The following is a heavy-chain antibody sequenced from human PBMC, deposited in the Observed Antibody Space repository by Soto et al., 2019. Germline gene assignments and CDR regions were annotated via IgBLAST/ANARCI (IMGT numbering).Heavy chain of an antibody. V-gene: IGHV1-2*02. Sequence: ASVKVSCKASGYPFSDNQIHWLRRAPGQGLEWMGRINPKSDDTNYAQKFQGRVTMTRDTSIDTAYLELTGLTSDDTATYYCARKHSLDYIRWGLDPWGQGTLVTV. CDR3: ARKHSLDYIRWGLDP. CDR2: INPKSDDT. J-gene: IGHJ5*02. D-gene: IGHD4-4*01. CDR1: GYPFSDNQ.